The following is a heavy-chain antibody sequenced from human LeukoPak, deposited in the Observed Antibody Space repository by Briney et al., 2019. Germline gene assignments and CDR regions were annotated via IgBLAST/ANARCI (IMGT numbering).Heavy chain of an antibody. Sequence: ASVKVSCKASGYTFTSNRMHWVRQAPGQGLEWMAITDPNSGGTRYAQTFQSGITMTRDTSTSTVYMELSSLSSEDTALYYCARDSSNWSFDYWGQGTLVTVSS. CDR3: ARDSSNWSFDY. CDR1: GYTFTSNR. J-gene: IGHJ4*02. CDR2: TDPNSGGT. V-gene: IGHV1-46*01. D-gene: IGHD6-13*01.